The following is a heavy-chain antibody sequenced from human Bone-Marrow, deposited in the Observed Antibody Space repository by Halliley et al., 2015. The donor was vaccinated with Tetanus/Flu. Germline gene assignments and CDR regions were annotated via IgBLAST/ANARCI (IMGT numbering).Heavy chain of an antibody. J-gene: IGHJ4*02. CDR3: VKGLYSSSWEIGC. CDR2: SSNGGST. Sequence: SSNGGSTNSADSVKGRFTLSRDNSKNTVYLQMSSLRVEDSAVYYCVKGLYSSSWEIGCWGPGTLVPVSP. V-gene: IGHV3-64D*06. D-gene: IGHD6-13*01.